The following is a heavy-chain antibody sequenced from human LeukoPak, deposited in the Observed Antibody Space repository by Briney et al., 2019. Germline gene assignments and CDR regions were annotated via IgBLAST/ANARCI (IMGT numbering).Heavy chain of an antibody. Sequence: SETLSLTCTVSGGSISSSSYYWSWIRQPAGKGLEWIGRIYTSGSTNYNPSLKSRVTMSVHTSKNQFSLKLSSVTAADTAVYYCARDDFWSGYRAFDIWGQGTMVTVSS. CDR3: ARDDFWSGYRAFDI. D-gene: IGHD3-3*01. CDR2: IYTSGST. J-gene: IGHJ3*02. V-gene: IGHV4-61*02. CDR1: GGSISSSSYY.